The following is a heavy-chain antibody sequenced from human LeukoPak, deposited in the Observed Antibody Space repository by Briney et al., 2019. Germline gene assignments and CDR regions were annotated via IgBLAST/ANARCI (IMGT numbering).Heavy chain of an antibody. J-gene: IGHJ5*02. CDR3: AKDRKRDDHFWNWFDP. V-gene: IGHV3-30*18. CDR2: ISYDGSNK. CDR1: GFTFSSYG. Sequence: GGSLRLSCAASGFTFSSYGMHWVRQAPGKGLEWVAVISYDGSNKYYADSVKGRFTISRDNSKNTLYLQMNSLRAEDTAVYYCAKDRKRDDHFWNWFDPWGQGTLVTVSS. D-gene: IGHD3-3*02.